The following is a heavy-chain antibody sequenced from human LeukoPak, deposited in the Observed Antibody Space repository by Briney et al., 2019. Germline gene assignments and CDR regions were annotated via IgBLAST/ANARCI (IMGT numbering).Heavy chain of an antibody. CDR3: ARAQSRPVDY. V-gene: IGHV3-48*01. Sequence: PGTSLRLSCAASGFTFSSYRMTWVRQAPGKGLEWVSYISSSSSTIYYADSVKGRFTISRDNAKNSLYLQMNSLRAEDTAVYYCARAQSRPVDYWGQGTLVTVSS. CDR1: GFTFSSYR. CDR2: ISSSSSTI. J-gene: IGHJ4*02.